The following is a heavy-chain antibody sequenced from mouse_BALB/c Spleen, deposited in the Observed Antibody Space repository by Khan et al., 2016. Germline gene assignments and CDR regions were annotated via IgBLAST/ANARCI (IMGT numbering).Heavy chain of an antibody. Sequence: EVQLQESGPELVKPGASVKISCKASGYSFIGYFMNWVMQSHGKSLEWIGRINPYNGDTFYNQKFKGKATLTVDKSSSTAHMELRSLASEDSAVYYWARDYGSPRGAMDYWGQGTSVTGSS. CDR2: INPYNGDT. CDR1: GYSFIGYF. V-gene: IGHV1-20*02. D-gene: IGHD1-1*01. CDR3: ARDYGSPRGAMDY. J-gene: IGHJ4*01.